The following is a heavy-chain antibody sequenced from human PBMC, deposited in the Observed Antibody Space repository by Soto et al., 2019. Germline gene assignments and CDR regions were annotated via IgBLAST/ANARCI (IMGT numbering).Heavy chain of an antibody. CDR3: ARDDIVVVPAATPYYYYGMDV. V-gene: IGHV3-48*02. D-gene: IGHD2-2*01. J-gene: IGHJ6*02. Sequence: EVQLVESGGGLVQPGGSLRLSCAASGFTFSSYSMNWVRQAPGKGLEWVSYISSSSSTIYYADSVKGRFTISRDNAKNPLYLQMNSLRDEDTAVYYCARDDIVVVPAATPYYYYGMDVWGQGTPVTVSS. CDR1: GFTFSSYS. CDR2: ISSSSSTI.